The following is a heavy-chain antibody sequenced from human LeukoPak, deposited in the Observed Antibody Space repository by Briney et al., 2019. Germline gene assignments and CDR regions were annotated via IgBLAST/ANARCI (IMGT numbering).Heavy chain of an antibody. D-gene: IGHD4-23*01. Sequence: PSETPSLTCTVSGGSISSYYWSWLRQPPGKGLEWIGYIYYSGSTNYNPSLKSRVTISVDTSKNQFSLKLSSVTAADTAVYYCARGSLRWGFDYWGQGTLVTVSS. CDR3: ARGSLRWGFDY. CDR1: GGSISSYY. J-gene: IGHJ4*02. CDR2: IYYSGST. V-gene: IGHV4-59*01.